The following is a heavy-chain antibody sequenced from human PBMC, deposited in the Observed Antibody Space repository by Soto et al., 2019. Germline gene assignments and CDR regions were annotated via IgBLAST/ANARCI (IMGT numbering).Heavy chain of an antibody. Sequence: ASVKVSCKASGFTFTSSAMQWVRQARGQRLEWIGWIVVGSGNTKYSQKFQGRVTITRDTSASTAYMELSSLRSEDTAVYYCARGLGLYYFDYWGQGTLVTVSS. CDR1: GFTFTSSA. V-gene: IGHV1-58*02. J-gene: IGHJ4*02. D-gene: IGHD1-26*01. CDR3: ARGLGLYYFDY. CDR2: IVVGSGNT.